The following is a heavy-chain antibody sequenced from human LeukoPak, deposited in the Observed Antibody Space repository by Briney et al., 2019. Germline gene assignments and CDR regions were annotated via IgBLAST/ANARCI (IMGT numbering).Heavy chain of an antibody. CDR3: ARGAAPGIRSWFDP. CDR1: GGSMSSYY. Sequence: PSETLSLTCTVPGGSMSSYYWSWIRQPPGKGLEWIGYIYYSGSTNYNPSLKSRVTISVDTSKNQFSLKLSSVTAADTAVYYCARGAAPGIRSWFDPWGQGTLVTVSS. D-gene: IGHD6-13*01. CDR2: IYYSGST. V-gene: IGHV4-59*08. J-gene: IGHJ5*02.